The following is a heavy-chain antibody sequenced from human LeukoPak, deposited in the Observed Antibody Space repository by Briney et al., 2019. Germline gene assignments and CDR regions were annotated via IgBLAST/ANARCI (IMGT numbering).Heavy chain of an antibody. D-gene: IGHD3-3*01. CDR1: GGSFSGYY. V-gene: IGHV4-34*01. CDR2: INHSGST. CDR3: ARSPTITIFGVAKGSFDY. J-gene: IGHJ4*02. Sequence: TSETLSLTCAVYGGSFSGYYWSWIRQPPGKGLEWIGEINHSGSTNYNPSLKSRVTISVDTSKNQFSLKLSSVTAADMAVYYCARSPTITIFGVAKGSFDYWGQGTLVTVSS.